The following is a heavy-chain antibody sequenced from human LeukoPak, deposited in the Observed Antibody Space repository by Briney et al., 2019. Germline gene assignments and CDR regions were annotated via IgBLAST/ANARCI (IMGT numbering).Heavy chain of an antibody. CDR1: GGTFSSYA. D-gene: IGHD2-2*01. Sequence: GASVKVSCKASGGTFSSYAISWVRQAPGQGLEWMGWISAYNGNTNYAQKLQGRVTMTTDTSTSTAYMELRSLRSDDTAVYYCARDRYCSSTSCYAENTDYWGQGTLVTVSS. J-gene: IGHJ4*02. V-gene: IGHV1-18*01. CDR2: ISAYNGNT. CDR3: ARDRYCSSTSCYAENTDY.